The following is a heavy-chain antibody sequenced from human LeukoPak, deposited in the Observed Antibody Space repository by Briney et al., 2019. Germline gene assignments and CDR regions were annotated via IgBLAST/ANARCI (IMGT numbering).Heavy chain of an antibody. CDR1: GGSISSYY. Sequence: SXXLSLTCTVSGGSISSYYWSWIRQPPGKGLEWIGYIYYSGSTNYNPSLKSRVTISVDTSKNQFSLKLSSVTAADTAVYYCARLVVPAAPDYWGQGTLVTVSS. CDR2: IYYSGST. D-gene: IGHD2-2*01. CDR3: ARLVVPAAPDY. J-gene: IGHJ4*02. V-gene: IGHV4-59*01.